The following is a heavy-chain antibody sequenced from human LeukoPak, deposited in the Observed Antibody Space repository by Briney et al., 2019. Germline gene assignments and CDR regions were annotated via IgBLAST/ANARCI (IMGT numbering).Heavy chain of an antibody. Sequence: SVKVSCKASGGTFSSYAISWVRPAPGQGLEWMGGIIPIFGTANYAQKFQGRVTITADESTSTAYMELSSLRSEDTAVYYCASGVYDILTGYDYWGQGTLVTVSS. D-gene: IGHD3-9*01. CDR1: GGTFSSYA. CDR2: IIPIFGTA. J-gene: IGHJ4*02. CDR3: ASGVYDILTGYDY. V-gene: IGHV1-69*13.